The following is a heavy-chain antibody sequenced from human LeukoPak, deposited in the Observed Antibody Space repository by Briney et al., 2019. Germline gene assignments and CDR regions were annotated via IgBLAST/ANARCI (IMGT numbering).Heavy chain of an antibody. D-gene: IGHD3-3*01. CDR3: ARDANDYYDFWSGYYNYYYMDV. J-gene: IGHJ6*03. V-gene: IGHV3-30*02. CDR1: GFTFSSYG. Sequence: GGSLRLFCAASGFTFSSYGMHWVRQAPGKGLEWVAFIRYDGSNKYYADSVKGRFTISRDDSKNTLYLQMNSLRAEDTAVYYCARDANDYYDFWSGYYNYYYMDVWGKGTTVTVSS. CDR2: IRYDGSNK.